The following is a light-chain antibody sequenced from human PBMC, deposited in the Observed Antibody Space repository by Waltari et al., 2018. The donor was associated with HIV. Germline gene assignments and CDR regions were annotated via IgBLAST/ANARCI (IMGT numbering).Light chain of an antibody. CDR1: AFPRLF. CDR2: RDS. V-gene: IGLV3-25*03. CDR3: QSGDISGSSVI. J-gene: IGLJ2*01. Sequence: SYELAQPPSVSVSPGQTARITCTGDAFPRLFSYWFQKKPGQAPVLVICRDSERPSGIPERFSGSVSGTTVTLTISGVQAEDEADYYCQSGDISGSSVIFGGGTKLTVL.